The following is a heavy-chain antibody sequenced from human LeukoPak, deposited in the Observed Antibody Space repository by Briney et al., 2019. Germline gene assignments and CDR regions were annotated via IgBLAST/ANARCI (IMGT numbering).Heavy chain of an antibody. CDR3: ARYRIAARDWFDP. J-gene: IGHJ5*02. CDR2: IYYSGST. Sequence: SETLSLTCTVSGGSISSHYWSWIRQPPGKGLEWIGYIYYSGSTNYNPSLKSRVTISVDTSKNQFSLKLSSVTAADTAVYCCARYRIAARDWFDPWGQGTLVTVSS. D-gene: IGHD6-25*01. V-gene: IGHV4-59*11. CDR1: GGSISSHY.